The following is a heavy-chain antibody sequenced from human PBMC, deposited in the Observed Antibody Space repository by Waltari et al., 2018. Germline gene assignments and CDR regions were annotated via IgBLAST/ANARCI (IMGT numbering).Heavy chain of an antibody. J-gene: IGHJ4*02. CDR1: GFPSSSYA. CDR2: ISGSGGST. V-gene: IGHV3-23*01. CDR3: AKDRRGYYDSSGYPFDY. Sequence: EVQLLASGGGLVQPGGSLRLSCAASGFPSSSYAMSWIPQATGKGLEWVSAISGSGGSTYYADSVKGRFTISRDNSKNTLYLQMNSLRAEDTAVYYCAKDRRGYYDSSGYPFDYWGQGTLVTVSS. D-gene: IGHD3-22*01.